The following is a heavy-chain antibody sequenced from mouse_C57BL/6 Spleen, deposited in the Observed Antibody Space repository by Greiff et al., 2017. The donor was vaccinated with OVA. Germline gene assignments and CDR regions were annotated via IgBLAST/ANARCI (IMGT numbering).Heavy chain of an antibody. CDR2: IRLKSDNYAT. Sequence: EVQVVESGGGLVQPGGSMKLSCVASGFTFSNYWMNWVRQSPEKGLEWVAQIRLKSDNYATHYAESVKGRFTISRDDSKSSVYLQMNNLRAEDTGIYYCTADSPFAYWGQGTLVTVSA. J-gene: IGHJ3*01. CDR1: GFTFSNYW. V-gene: IGHV6-3*01. CDR3: TADSPFAY. D-gene: IGHD3-3*01.